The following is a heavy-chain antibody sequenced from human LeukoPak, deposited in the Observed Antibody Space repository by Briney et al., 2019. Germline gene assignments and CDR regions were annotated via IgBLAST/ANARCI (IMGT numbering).Heavy chain of an antibody. CDR3: ARRIRFTMAFDI. V-gene: IGHV4-59*01. J-gene: IGHJ3*02. Sequence: SETLSLTCTVSGGSISSYYWSWSRQPPGKGLEWIGYIYYSGSTNYNPSLKSRVTISVDTSKNQFSLKLSSVTAADTAVYYCARRIRFTMAFDIWGPGTMVTVSS. D-gene: IGHD3-10*01. CDR2: IYYSGST. CDR1: GGSISSYY.